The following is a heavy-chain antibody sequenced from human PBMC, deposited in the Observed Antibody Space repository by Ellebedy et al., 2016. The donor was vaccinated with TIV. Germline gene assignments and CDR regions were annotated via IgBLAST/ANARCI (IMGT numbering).Heavy chain of an antibody. CDR3: ARDSAPYSSGWEYYYGMDV. CDR1: GFTFSSYS. J-gene: IGHJ6*02. V-gene: IGHV3-21*01. CDR2: ISSSSSYI. D-gene: IGHD6-19*01. Sequence: GESLKISXAASGFTFSSYSMNWVRQAPGKGLEWVSSISSSSSYIYYADSVKGRFTISRDNAKNSLYLQMNSLRAEDTAVYYCARDSAPYSSGWEYYYGMDVWGQGTTVTVSS.